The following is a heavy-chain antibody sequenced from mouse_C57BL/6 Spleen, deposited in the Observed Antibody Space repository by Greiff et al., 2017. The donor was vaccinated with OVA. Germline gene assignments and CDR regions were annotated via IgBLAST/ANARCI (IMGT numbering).Heavy chain of an antibody. J-gene: IGHJ3*01. Sequence: EVQLQQSGTVLARPGASVKMSCKTSGYTFTSYWMHWVKQRPGQGLEWIGAIYPGNSDTSYNQKFKGKAKLTAVTSASTAYMELSRLTTEDSAVYGSTSGLAYWGQGTLVTVSA. CDR1: GYTFTSYW. CDR3: TSGLAY. V-gene: IGHV1-5*01. CDR2: IYPGNSDT.